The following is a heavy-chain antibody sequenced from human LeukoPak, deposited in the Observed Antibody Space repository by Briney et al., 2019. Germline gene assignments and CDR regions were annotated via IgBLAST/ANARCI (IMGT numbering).Heavy chain of an antibody. CDR2: IKQDGSEK. V-gene: IGHV3-7*01. J-gene: IGHJ4*02. D-gene: IGHD6-19*01. Sequence: GGSLRLSCAPTGFTFSGYWMSWVRQAPGRGLEWVANIKQDGSEKYYVDSVKGRFTISRDNAKNSLYLQMNSLRAEDTAVYYCARYSSGWYTSHSHFDYWGQGTLVSVSS. CDR1: GFTFSGYW. CDR3: ARYSSGWYTSHSHFDY.